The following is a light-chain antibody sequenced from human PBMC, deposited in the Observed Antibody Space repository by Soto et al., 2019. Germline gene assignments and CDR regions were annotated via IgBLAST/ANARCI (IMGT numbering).Light chain of an antibody. CDR2: AAS. CDR1: HSISPY. Sequence: DIQMTQSPSSLSASVGDRVTITCRAGHSISPYLHWYQQKPGKAPKFLIYAASSLQSGVPSRFSGNGSGTDFTLTISSLQPEDFATYYCQQSYSAPRTFGQWTKVEIK. CDR3: QQSYSAPRT. V-gene: IGKV1-39*01. J-gene: IGKJ2*01.